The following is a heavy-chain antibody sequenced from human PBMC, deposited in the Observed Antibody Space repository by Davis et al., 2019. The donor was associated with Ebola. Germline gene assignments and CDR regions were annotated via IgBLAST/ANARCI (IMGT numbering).Heavy chain of an antibody. CDR3: AKEFWRSTSCYFDY. CDR2: IKQDGSEK. D-gene: IGHD2-2*01. V-gene: IGHV3-7*01. Sequence: LSLTCAASGFTFTAHWMSWVRQAPGKGLEWVANIKQDGSEKYYADSVKGRFTLSRDNSKNTLYLQMNSLRPEDTAMYYCAKEFWRSTSCYFDYWGQGTLVTVSS. J-gene: IGHJ4*02. CDR1: GFTFTAHW.